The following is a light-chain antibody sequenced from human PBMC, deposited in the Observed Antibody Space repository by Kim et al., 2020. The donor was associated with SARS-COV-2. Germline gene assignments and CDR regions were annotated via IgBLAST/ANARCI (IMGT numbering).Light chain of an antibody. V-gene: IGKV1-5*03. CDR3: QQYRSYPWT. J-gene: IGKJ1*01. Sequence: ASVGDRVPITCRASRSVAGLLAWYQQKPGQAPKLLIYEASTLKSGVPSRFTGSGSGTEFTLIISSLQPDDFATYYCQQYRSYPWTFGQGTKVDIK. CDR2: EAS. CDR1: RSVAGL.